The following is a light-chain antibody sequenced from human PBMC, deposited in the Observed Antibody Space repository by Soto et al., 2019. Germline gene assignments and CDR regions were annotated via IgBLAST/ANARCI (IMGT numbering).Light chain of an antibody. CDR2: DVS. Sequence: QSALTQPASVSGSPGQSITISCTGTSSDVGGYNYVSWYQQHPGKAPKLMIYDVSNRPSGVSNRFSGSKSGNMASLTISGLQAEDEADYYCSSYTSSTTLVFGGGTKVTVI. CDR3: SSYTSSTTLV. J-gene: IGLJ2*01. V-gene: IGLV2-14*01. CDR1: SSDVGGYNY.